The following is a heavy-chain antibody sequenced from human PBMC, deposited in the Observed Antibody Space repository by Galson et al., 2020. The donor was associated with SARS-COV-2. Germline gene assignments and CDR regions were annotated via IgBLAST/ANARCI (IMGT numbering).Heavy chain of an antibody. Sequence: GGSLRLSCAASGFTFDDYAMHWVRQAPGKGLEWVSGISWNSGSIGYADSVKGRFTISRDNAKNSLYLQMNSLRAEDTALYYCAKLGVLSGWDYYGSGRDYWGQGTLVTVSS. V-gene: IGHV3-9*01. CDR2: ISWNSGSI. CDR3: AKLGVLSGWDYYGSGRDY. J-gene: IGHJ4*02. D-gene: IGHD3-10*01. CDR1: GFTFDDYA.